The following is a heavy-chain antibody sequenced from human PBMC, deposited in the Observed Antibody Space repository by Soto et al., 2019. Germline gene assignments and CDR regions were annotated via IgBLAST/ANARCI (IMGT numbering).Heavy chain of an antibody. CDR3: AGYNPLYYYYYGMDV. J-gene: IGHJ6*02. V-gene: IGHV3-11*01. Sequence: GSLRLSCAASGFTFSDYYMSWIRQAPGKGLEWVSYISSSGSTIYYADSVKGRFTISRDNAKYSLYLQMNSLRAEDTAVYYCAGYNPLYYYYYGMDVWGQGTTVPVS. D-gene: IGHD1-1*01. CDR1: GFTFSDYY. CDR2: ISSSGSTI.